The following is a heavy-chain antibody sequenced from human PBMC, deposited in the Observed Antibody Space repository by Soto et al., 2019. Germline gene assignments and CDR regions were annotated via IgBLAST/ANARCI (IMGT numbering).Heavy chain of an antibody. CDR3: AKDRDCSGGSCYVDY. D-gene: IGHD2-15*01. CDR1: GFTFSSYA. J-gene: IGHJ4*02. CDR2: ISGSGGST. V-gene: IGHV3-23*01. Sequence: GGSLRLSCAASGFTFSSYAMSWVRQAPGKGLEWVSAISGSGGSTYYADSVKGRFTISRDNSKNTLYLQMNSLRAEDTAVYYCAKDRDCSGGSCYVDYWGQGTLVTVSS.